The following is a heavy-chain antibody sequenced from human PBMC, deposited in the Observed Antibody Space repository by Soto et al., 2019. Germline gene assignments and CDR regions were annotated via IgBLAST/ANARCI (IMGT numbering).Heavy chain of an antibody. D-gene: IGHD6-13*01. V-gene: IGHV3-23*01. J-gene: IGHJ5*02. CDR2: ISGSGGST. CDR1: GFTFSSYA. Sequence: PGGSLRLSCAASGFTFSSYAMSWVRQAPGKGLEWVSAISGSGGSTYYADSVKGRFTISRDNSKNTPYLQMNSLRAEDTAVYYCAKDLSDSSSWYDPQTGFDPWGQGTLVTVSS. CDR3: AKDLSDSSSWYDPQTGFDP.